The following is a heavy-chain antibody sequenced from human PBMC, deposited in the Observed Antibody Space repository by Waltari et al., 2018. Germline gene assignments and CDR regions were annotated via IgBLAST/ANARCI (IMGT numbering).Heavy chain of an antibody. CDR3: AREGRGGALDY. V-gene: IGHV3-53*02. D-gene: IGHD2-21*01. J-gene: IGHJ4*02. CDR1: GFSVDSNY. Sequence: EVQLVETGGGLIQPGGSLRLSCTASGFSVDSNYVNWVRQAPGKGLEWVSVIYTGGTTYYADSVKGRFTISRDNSKNTLSLQMNSLRVEDTAMYYWAREGRGGALDYWGQGTLVTVSS. CDR2: IYTGGTT.